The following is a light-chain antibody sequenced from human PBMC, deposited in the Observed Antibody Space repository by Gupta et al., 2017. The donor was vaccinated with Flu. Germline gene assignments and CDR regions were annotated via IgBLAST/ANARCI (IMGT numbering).Light chain of an antibody. Sequence: QSVLTQPHSVSGAPGQRVSISCTGSSSNIGVGYDVHGYQQLPGTAPKLLIYGNSNRPSGVPDRFTGSKSGTSASLAITGLQAEDEADYYCQSYDSSLSGLFGGGTKLTVL. CDR1: SSNIGVGYD. J-gene: IGLJ3*02. CDR3: QSYDSSLSGL. V-gene: IGLV1-40*01. CDR2: GNS.